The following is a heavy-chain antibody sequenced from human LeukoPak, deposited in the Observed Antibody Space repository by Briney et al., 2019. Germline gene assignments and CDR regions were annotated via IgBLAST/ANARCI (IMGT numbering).Heavy chain of an antibody. CDR2: ISAYNGNT. CDR3: ARDTYSGSYYGMRLGAFDI. V-gene: IGHV1-18*01. Sequence: WASVKVSCKASGYTFTSYGISWVRQAPGQGLEWMGWISAYNGNTNYAQKLQGRVTMTTDTSTSTAYMELRSLRSDDTAVYYCARDTYSGSYYGMRLGAFDIWGQGTMVTVSS. J-gene: IGHJ3*02. CDR1: GYTFTSYG. D-gene: IGHD1-26*01.